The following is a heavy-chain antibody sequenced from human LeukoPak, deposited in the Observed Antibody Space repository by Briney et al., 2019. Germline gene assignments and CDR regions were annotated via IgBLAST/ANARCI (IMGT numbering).Heavy chain of an antibody. Sequence: GGSLRLSCSASGFTFRNFAISWVRQAPGKGLEWVSSIGGGDTHYADSVKGRYTISRDDSRSTVDLQMSSLRAEDTAVYYCAKDGQSFNSMYDYFDSWGQGTLVTVSS. D-gene: IGHD2-8*01. CDR2: IGGGDT. V-gene: IGHV3-23*01. CDR1: GFTFRNFA. CDR3: AKDGQSFNSMYDYFDS. J-gene: IGHJ4*02.